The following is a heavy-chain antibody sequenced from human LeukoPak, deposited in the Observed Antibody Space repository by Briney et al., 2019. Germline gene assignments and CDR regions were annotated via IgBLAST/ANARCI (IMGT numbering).Heavy chain of an antibody. J-gene: IGHJ4*02. V-gene: IGHV3-74*01. CDR2: INSDGINT. D-gene: IGHD6-13*01. Sequence: GGSLRLSCVASGFTLSSYAMSWVRQAPGKGLVWVSRINSDGINTSYADSVKGRFTISRDNAKNTLNLQMNSLRAEDTAVYYCARDAGGKQQLILYYFDYWGQGTLVSVSS. CDR1: GFTLSSYA. CDR3: ARDAGGKQQLILYYFDY.